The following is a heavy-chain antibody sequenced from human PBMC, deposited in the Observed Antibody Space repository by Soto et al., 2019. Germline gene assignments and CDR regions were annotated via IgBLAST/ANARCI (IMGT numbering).Heavy chain of an antibody. Sequence: PSETLSLTCTVSGDSISEYYWSWIRQPPGKGLEWIGYIYYSGSTNSNNPSLKSRVAISVDTSKNEFPLKLSSVTAADTAVYYCARHSSGTSFDPWGQGTLVTVSS. CDR1: GDSISEYY. D-gene: IGHD3-10*01. J-gene: IGHJ5*02. V-gene: IGHV4-59*08. CDR3: ARHSSGTSFDP. CDR2: IYYSGST.